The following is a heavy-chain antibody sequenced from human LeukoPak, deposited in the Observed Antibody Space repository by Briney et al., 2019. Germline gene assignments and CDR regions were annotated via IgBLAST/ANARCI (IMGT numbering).Heavy chain of an antibody. CDR2: ISGSGGST. CDR3: AKVMRSWAVGKNSSSSGWFDP. Sequence: GGSLRLSCAASGFTFSSYEMNWVRQAPGKGLEWVSAISGSGGSTYYADSVKGRFTISRDNSKNTLYLQMNSLRAEDTAVYYCAKVMRSWAVGKNSSSSGWFDPWGQGTLVTVSS. J-gene: IGHJ5*02. CDR1: GFTFSSYE. D-gene: IGHD6-6*01. V-gene: IGHV3-23*01.